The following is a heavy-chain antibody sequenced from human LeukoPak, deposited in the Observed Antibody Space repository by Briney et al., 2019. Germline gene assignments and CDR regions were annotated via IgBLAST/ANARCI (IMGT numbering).Heavy chain of an antibody. Sequence: GGSLRLFCAASGFTFSSYSMNWVRQAPGKGLEWVSSITCSSSYIYYADAVKGRLAISRHNAKNSLYLQMNSLRAEDTAVYYCARDRNDFWSGYPYYYYYGMDVWGQGTTVTVSS. J-gene: IGHJ6*02. D-gene: IGHD3-3*01. V-gene: IGHV3-21*01. CDR3: ARDRNDFWSGYPYYYYYGMDV. CDR2: ITCSSSYI. CDR1: GFTFSSYS.